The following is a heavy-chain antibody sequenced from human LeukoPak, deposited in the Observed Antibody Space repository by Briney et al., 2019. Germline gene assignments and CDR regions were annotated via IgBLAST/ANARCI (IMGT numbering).Heavy chain of an antibody. CDR3: ARHGGESIVAMILHAFDI. V-gene: IGHV4-59*08. D-gene: IGHD5-12*01. J-gene: IGHJ3*02. CDR1: GGSISSYS. Sequence: SETLSLTCTVSGGSISSYSWSWIRQPPGKGLEWIGSIHYSGSTNYNPSLKGRVTMSVDTSKNQFSRKLSSVTAADTAVYYCARHGGESIVAMILHAFDIWGQGTMVTVSS. CDR2: IHYSGST.